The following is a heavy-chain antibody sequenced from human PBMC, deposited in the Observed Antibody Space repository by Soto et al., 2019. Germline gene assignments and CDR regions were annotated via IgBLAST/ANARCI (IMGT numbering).Heavy chain of an antibody. CDR1: GFTLSSYN. D-gene: IGHD3-10*01. J-gene: IGHJ4*02. Sequence: EVQLVESGGDLVQPGGSLRLSCEASGFTLSSYNMNWVRQAPGKGLEWVAYIDSSSSPIYYADSVKGRFTISRDNAQNSLYLQMNSLRVEDTAVYYCARVSGTAKRYWGQGSLVTVSS. CDR3: ARVSGTAKRY. V-gene: IGHV3-48*01. CDR2: IDSSSSPI.